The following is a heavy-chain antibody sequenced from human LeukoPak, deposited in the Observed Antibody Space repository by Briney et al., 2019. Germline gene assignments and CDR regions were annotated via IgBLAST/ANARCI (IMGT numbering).Heavy chain of an antibody. CDR3: ARRYTASPGERFDY. D-gene: IGHD1-1*01. J-gene: IGHJ4*02. Sequence: SETLSLTCSVSGGSIRSDYWSWIRQPPGKGLEWIGYVHHSGTTNYNPSLNSRVTISLDASKNQFSLMLRSLTAADTAVYYCARRYTASPGERFDYWGQGSLVTVSS. V-gene: IGHV4-59*08. CDR2: VHHSGTT. CDR1: GGSIRSDY.